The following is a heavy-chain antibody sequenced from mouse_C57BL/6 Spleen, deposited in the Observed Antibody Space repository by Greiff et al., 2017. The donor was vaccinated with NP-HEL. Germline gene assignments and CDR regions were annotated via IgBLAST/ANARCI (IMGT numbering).Heavy chain of an antibody. CDR2: IDPEDGDT. CDR1: GFNIKDYY. J-gene: IGHJ2*01. Sequence: VQLQQSGAELVRPGASVKLSCTASGFNIKDYYMHWVKQRPEQGLEWIGRIDPEDGDTEYAPKFQGKATMTADTSSNTAYLPLSSLTSEDTAVYYGTTCYRTGTKYYFDYWGQGTTLTVSS. V-gene: IGHV14-1*01. CDR3: TTCYRTGTKYYFDY. D-gene: IGHD4-1*01.